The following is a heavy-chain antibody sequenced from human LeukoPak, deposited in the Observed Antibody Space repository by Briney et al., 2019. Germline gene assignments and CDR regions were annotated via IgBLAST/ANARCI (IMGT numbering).Heavy chain of an antibody. V-gene: IGHV4-28*01. CDR2: IYYSEST. J-gene: IGHJ2*01. Sequence: PSDTLSLTCAVSGYSISSSNWWGWIRQPPGKGLEWIGYIYYSESTYYNPSLKSRVTMSVDTSKNQFSLNLSSMTAVDTAVYYCARSRVTTGTTFDLWGRGTLVTVPS. CDR1: GYSISSSNW. D-gene: IGHD1-1*01. CDR3: ARSRVTTGTTFDL.